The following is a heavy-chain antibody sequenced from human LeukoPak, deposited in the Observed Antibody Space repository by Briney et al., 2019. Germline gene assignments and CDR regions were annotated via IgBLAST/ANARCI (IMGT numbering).Heavy chain of an antibody. Sequence: GGSLRLSCAASGFTFSSSRMLWVRQTPGKGLVWVSNINTDGSTTNYADSVKGRFTISRDNARNTLFLQMNSLRAEDTAIYYCVRSWGEDYWGQGTLVTVSS. D-gene: IGHD3-16*01. V-gene: IGHV3-74*01. CDR1: GFTFSSSR. J-gene: IGHJ4*02. CDR2: INTDGSTT. CDR3: VRSWGEDY.